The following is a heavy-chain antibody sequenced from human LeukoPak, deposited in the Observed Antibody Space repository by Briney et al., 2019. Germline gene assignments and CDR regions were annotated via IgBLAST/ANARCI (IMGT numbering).Heavy chain of an antibody. CDR3: ARGYCSSTSCYLSYYMDV. D-gene: IGHD2-2*01. Sequence: RASVKVSCKASGYTFTGYYMHWVRQAPGQGLEWMGWINPNSGGTNYAQKLQGRVTITRDTSISTAYMELSRLRSDDTAVYYCARGYCSSTSCYLSYYMDVWGKGTTVTVSS. CDR1: GYTFTGYY. CDR2: INPNSGGT. V-gene: IGHV1-2*02. J-gene: IGHJ6*03.